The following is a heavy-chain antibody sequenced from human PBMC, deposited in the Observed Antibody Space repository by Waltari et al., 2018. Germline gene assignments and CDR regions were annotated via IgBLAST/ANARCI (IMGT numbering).Heavy chain of an antibody. CDR2: MYFSGTH. CDR1: GDSITSHF. Sequence: VQLQESGPGLVKPSETLSLSCDVSGDSITSHFWSWIRQAPGKGVEWIGYMYFSGTHNYNPYLKSRVTSSIDTSKNHFSLNLRSVTAADTAIYYCARLPRGSVIMGAFDIWGQGTQVTVSS. J-gene: IGHJ3*02. V-gene: IGHV4-59*11. CDR3: ARLPRGSVIMGAFDI. D-gene: IGHD2-8*01.